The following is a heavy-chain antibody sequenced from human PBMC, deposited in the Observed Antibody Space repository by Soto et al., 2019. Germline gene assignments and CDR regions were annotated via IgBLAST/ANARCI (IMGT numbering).Heavy chain of an antibody. Sequence: QVQLVQSGAEVKKPGSSVKVSCKASGGTFSSYAISWVRQAPGQGLEWMGGIIPIFGTANYAQKFQGRVTITADESTSTAYMELRSLRSEDTAVYYCSGSAYSSSWSQNYYFDYWGQGTLVTVSS. CDR1: GGTFSSYA. J-gene: IGHJ4*02. CDR2: IIPIFGTA. CDR3: SGSAYSSSWSQNYYFDY. D-gene: IGHD6-13*01. V-gene: IGHV1-69*01.